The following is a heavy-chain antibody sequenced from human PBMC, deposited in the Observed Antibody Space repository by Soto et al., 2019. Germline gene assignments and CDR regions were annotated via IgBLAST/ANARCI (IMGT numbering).Heavy chain of an antibody. Sequence: GASVKVSCKASAYTFTSYGITWVRQAPGQGLEWVGWISAYNGNSNYAQKYEGRVTMTTDTSTSTAYMELSSLRSDDTAVYYCARIADCSTTSCSFPSRCHVRGYYYYYGLDVWGQGTTVTVSS. D-gene: IGHD2-2*01. J-gene: IGHJ6*02. V-gene: IGHV1-18*04. CDR1: AYTFTSYG. CDR2: ISAYNGNS. CDR3: ARIADCSTTSCSFPSRCHVRGYYYYYGLDV.